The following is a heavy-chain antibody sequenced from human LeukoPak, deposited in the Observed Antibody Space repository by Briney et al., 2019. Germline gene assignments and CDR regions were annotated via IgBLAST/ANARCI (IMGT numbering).Heavy chain of an antibody. CDR2: ISAYNGNT. J-gene: IGHJ4*02. D-gene: IGHD2-2*01. Sequence: ASVKVSCKASGYTFTNYAVTWVRQAPGQGLEWMGWISAYNGNTNYAQKLQGRVTMTTDTSTSIAYMELRSLRSDDTAVYYCARGSSTSPYRYFDYWGQGTLVTVSS. CDR1: GYTFTNYA. V-gene: IGHV1-18*01. CDR3: ARGSSTSPYRYFDY.